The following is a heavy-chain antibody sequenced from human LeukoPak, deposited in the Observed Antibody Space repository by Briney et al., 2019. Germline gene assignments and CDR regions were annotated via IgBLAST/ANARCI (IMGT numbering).Heavy chain of an antibody. CDR3: ARDPLAVADMDY. D-gene: IGHD6-19*01. J-gene: IGHJ4*02. CDR2: INPNSGGT. Sequence: VASVKVSCKASGYTFTGYYMHWVRQAPGQGLEWMGWINPNSGGTNYAQKFQGRVTMTRDTSISTAYMELSRLRSDDTAVYHCARDPLAVADMDYWGQGTLVTVSS. CDR1: GYTFTGYY. V-gene: IGHV1-2*02.